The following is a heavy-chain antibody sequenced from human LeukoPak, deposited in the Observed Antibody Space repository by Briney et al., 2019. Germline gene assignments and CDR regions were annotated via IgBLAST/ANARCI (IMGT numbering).Heavy chain of an antibody. V-gene: IGHV3-48*01. J-gene: IGHJ4*02. CDR1: GFTFSSYS. CDR3: ARVGSQYDSSGYPY. Sequence: PGGSLRLSCAASGFTFSSYSMNWVRQAPGKGLEWVSYISSSSSTIYYADSVKGRFTISRDNSKNTLYLQMNSLRAEDTAVYYCARVGSQYDSSGYPYWGQGTLVTVSS. CDR2: ISSSSSTI. D-gene: IGHD3-22*01.